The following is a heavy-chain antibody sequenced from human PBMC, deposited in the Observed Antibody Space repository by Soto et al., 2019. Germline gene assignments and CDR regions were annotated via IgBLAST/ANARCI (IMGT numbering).Heavy chain of an antibody. CDR3: SLSDRYYGMDV. Sequence: EVQLLESGGGLVQPGGSLRLSCAASGFTFSSYAMSWVRQAPGKGLEWVSSISTSGGSTYYADSVKGRFTISRDNSNNTRYLQMNSLSADATAVDYCSLSDRYYGMDVWVLGTTVTVSS. V-gene: IGHV3-23*01. J-gene: IGHJ6*02. CDR2: ISTSGGST. CDR1: GFTFSSYA.